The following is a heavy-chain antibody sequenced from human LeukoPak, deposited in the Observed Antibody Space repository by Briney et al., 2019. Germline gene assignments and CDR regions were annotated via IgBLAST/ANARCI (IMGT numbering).Heavy chain of an antibody. CDR1: GGSISSGNYY. V-gene: IGHV4-61*02. J-gene: IGHJ3*02. CDR2: LHTTGST. CDR3: ARDRGGIVGDTNAFDI. Sequence: SQTLSLTCTVSGGSISSGNYYWSWVRQPAGKGLQWIGRLHTTGSTNYNPSLGSRVTISVDTSEKKFSLKLRSMTAAGTAVYYCARDRGGIVGDTNAFDIWGQGTMVTVSS. D-gene: IGHD1-26*01.